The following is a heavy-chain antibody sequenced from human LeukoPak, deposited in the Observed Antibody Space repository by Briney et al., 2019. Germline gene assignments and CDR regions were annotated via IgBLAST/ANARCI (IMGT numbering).Heavy chain of an antibody. Sequence: GGSLRLSCAASGFTFSSYSMNWVRQAPGKGLEWVSSISSSSSYIYYADSVKGRFTISRDNAKNSLYLQMNSLRAEDTAVYYCARDSGSGYSNDAFDIWGQGTMVTVSS. CDR2: ISSSSSYI. V-gene: IGHV3-21*01. CDR1: GFTFSSYS. D-gene: IGHD3-22*01. J-gene: IGHJ3*02. CDR3: ARDSGSGYSNDAFDI.